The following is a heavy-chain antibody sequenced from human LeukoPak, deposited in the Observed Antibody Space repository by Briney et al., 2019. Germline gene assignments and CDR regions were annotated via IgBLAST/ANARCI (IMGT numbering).Heavy chain of an antibody. CDR3: ASYPRRLRFLEWSRSRSANT. CDR1: GGSISSGGCY. V-gene: IGHV4-31*03. D-gene: IGHD3-3*01. CDR2: IYYSGST. Sequence: PSETLSLTCTVSGGSISSGGCYWSWIRQHPGKGLEWIGYIYYSGSTYYNPSLKSRVTISVDTSKNQFSLKLSSVTAADTAVYCCASYPRRLRFLEWSRSRSANTWGQGTLVTVSS. J-gene: IGHJ4*02.